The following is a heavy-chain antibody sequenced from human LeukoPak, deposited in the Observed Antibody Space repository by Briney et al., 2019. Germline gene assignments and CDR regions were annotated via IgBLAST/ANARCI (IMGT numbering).Heavy chain of an antibody. CDR1: GGSIDSTFYY. V-gene: IGHV4-39*07. CDR3: ANYGVGSY. CDR2: IYYTGST. D-gene: IGHD4-17*01. Sequence: SETLSLTCTVSGGSIDSTFYYWGWIRQPPGKGLEWIASIYYTGSTYYNPSLKSRVTISIDTSKNQFSVKMYSVTAADTAVYYCANYGVGSYWGQGTLVTVSS. J-gene: IGHJ4*02.